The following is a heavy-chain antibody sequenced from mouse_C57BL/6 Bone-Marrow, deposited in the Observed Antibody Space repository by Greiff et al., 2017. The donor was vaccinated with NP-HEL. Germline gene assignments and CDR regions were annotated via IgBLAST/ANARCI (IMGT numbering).Heavy chain of an antibody. Sequence: QVQLQQPGTELVKPGASVKLSCKASGYTFTSYWMHWVKQRPGQGLEWIGNINPSTGGTNYNEKFKSKATLTVDKSSSTAYMQLSSLTSEDSAVYYCARSSYSNYGGYAMDYWGQGTSVTVSS. V-gene: IGHV1-53*01. CDR3: ARSSYSNYGGYAMDY. CDR2: INPSTGGT. J-gene: IGHJ4*01. D-gene: IGHD2-5*01. CDR1: GYTFTSYW.